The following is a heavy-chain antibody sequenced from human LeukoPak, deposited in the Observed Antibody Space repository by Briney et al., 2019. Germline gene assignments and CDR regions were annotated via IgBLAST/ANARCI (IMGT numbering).Heavy chain of an antibody. J-gene: IGHJ6*02. Sequence: GGSLRLSCAASGFTFSGYAMSWVRQAPGKGLEWVSAISGSGGSTYYADSVKGRFTISRDNSKNTLYLQMNSLRAEDTAVYYCAKATDYYYYYGMDVWGQGTTVTVSS. CDR3: AKATDYYYYYGMDV. V-gene: IGHV3-23*01. CDR1: GFTFSGYA. CDR2: ISGSGGST.